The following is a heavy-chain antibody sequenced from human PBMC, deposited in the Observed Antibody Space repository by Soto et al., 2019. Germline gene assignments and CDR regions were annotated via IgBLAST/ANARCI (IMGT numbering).Heavy chain of an antibody. CDR1: GGSISSYY. CDR3: ARHGDDLYLGLDV. CDR2: IADTGSN. J-gene: IGHJ6*02. Sequence: QVQLQESGPGLVKPSETLSLNCTVSGGSISSYYWSWIRQPPRKGLEWIGFIADTGSNSYSPSLKSRVTMSLDTSKKQVSLMLKSVTAEDTAVYYCARHGDDLYLGLDVWGQGTTVTVFS. V-gene: IGHV4-59*08.